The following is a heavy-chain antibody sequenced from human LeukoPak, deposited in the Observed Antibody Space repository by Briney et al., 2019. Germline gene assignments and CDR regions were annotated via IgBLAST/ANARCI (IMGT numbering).Heavy chain of an antibody. CDR3: ARVRKRYFDWSNWFDP. Sequence: ASVKVSCKASGYTFTGYYMHWVRRAPGQGLEWMGWINPNSGGTNYAQKFQGRVTMTRDTSISPAYMELSRLRSDDTAVYYCARVRKRYFDWSNWFDPWGQGTLVTVSS. J-gene: IGHJ5*02. D-gene: IGHD3-9*01. CDR2: INPNSGGT. V-gene: IGHV1-2*02. CDR1: GYTFTGYY.